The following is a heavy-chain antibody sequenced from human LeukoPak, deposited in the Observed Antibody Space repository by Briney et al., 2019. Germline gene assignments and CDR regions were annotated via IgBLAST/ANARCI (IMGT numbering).Heavy chain of an antibody. Sequence: PGGSLRLSCAASGFTFGSYAMNWVRQAPGKGLEWVSSISSGSSFIYYADSVKGRFTIARDNAKNSLYLQMNSLRPEDTAIYYCVRDQGGERWFDPWGRGTLVTVSS. CDR1: GFTFGSYA. CDR2: ISSGSSFI. J-gene: IGHJ5*02. CDR3: VRDQGGERWFDP. V-gene: IGHV3-21*01. D-gene: IGHD3-16*01.